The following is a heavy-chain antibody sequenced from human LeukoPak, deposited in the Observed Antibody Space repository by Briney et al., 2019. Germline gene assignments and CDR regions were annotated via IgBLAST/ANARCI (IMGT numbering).Heavy chain of an antibody. V-gene: IGHV1-69*06. CDR3: ARGERGSGSWDYYYYMDV. D-gene: IGHD2-15*01. CDR2: IIPIFGTA. CDR1: GGTFSSYA. J-gene: IGHJ6*03. Sequence: GASVKVSCKASGGTFSSYAISWVRQAPGQGLEWMGGIIPIFGTANYAQKFQGRVTITADKSTSTAYMELSSLRSEDTAVYYCARGERGSGSWDYYYYMDVWGKGTTVTVSS.